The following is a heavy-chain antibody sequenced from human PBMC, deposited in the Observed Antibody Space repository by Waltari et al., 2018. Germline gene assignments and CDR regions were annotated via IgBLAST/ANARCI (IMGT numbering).Heavy chain of an antibody. Sequence: QVQLVQSGAEVKKPGASVKVSCKASGYTFTTSTMQWVRQAPGQRPEWRGWISGGSGDTQYSKKFEGRITITRDTSASIAYLELSSLRSEDTAVYFCGREAREGRAPMAYFDYWGQGTLVTVSS. D-gene: IGHD3-10*01. CDR2: ISGGSGDT. J-gene: IGHJ4*02. CDR3: GREAREGRAPMAYFDY. V-gene: IGHV1-3*01. CDR1: GYTFTTST.